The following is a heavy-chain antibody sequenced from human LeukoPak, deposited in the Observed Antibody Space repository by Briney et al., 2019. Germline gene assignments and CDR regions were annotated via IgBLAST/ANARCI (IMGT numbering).Heavy chain of an antibody. CDR3: ARAYYDILTGYGYYFDY. J-gene: IGHJ4*02. V-gene: IGHV3-48*03. D-gene: IGHD3-9*01. CDR1: GFTFSSYA. Sequence: GGSLRLSCAASGFTFSSYAMSWVRQAPGKGLEWVSYTGSSDSTIYYADSVKGRFTISRDNAKNSLYLRMNSLRAEDTAVYYCARAYYDILTGYGYYFDYWGQGTLVTVSS. CDR2: TGSSDSTI.